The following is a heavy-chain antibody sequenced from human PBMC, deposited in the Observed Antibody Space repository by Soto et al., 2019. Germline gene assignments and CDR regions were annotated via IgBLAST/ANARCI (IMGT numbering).Heavy chain of an antibody. CDR1: GGSISSGGYY. J-gene: IGHJ4*02. V-gene: IGHV4-31*03. CDR2: IYYSGST. D-gene: IGHD4-17*01. CDR3: ARTTPDYGDYPLDY. Sequence: SETLSLTCTVSGGSISSGGYYWSWIRQHPGKGLEWIGYIYYSGSTYYNPSLKSRVTISVDTSKNQFSLKLSSVTAADTAVYYCARTTPDYGDYPLDYWGQGTLVTVSS.